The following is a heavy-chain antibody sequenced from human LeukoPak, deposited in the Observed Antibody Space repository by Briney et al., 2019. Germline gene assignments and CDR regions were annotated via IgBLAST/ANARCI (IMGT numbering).Heavy chain of an antibody. V-gene: IGHV4-4*07. CDR2: IYSSGSA. CDR3: ARGLVGATWNAFDI. Sequence: TSETLSLTCTVSGGSISSYYWSWIRQPAGKGLELIGRIYSSGSANYNPSPKSRVAMSVDTSKNQFSLNLSSVTAADTAVYNCARGLVGATWNAFDIWGQGTMVTVSS. CDR1: GGSISSYY. D-gene: IGHD1-26*01. J-gene: IGHJ3*02.